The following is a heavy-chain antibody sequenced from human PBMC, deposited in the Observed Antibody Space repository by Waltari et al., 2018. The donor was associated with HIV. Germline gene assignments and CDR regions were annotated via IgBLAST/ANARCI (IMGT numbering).Heavy chain of an antibody. Sequence: EVQLVESGGGLVKPGGSLRLSCAASVFTSGSYSMNRVRPAPGKGLEWVSSISSSSSYIYYADAVKGRFTISRDNAKNSLYLQMNSLRAEDTAVYYCARDSSYGLFDYWGQGTLVTVSS. J-gene: IGHJ4*02. V-gene: IGHV3-21*01. D-gene: IGHD5-18*01. CDR1: VFTSGSYS. CDR2: ISSSSSYI. CDR3: ARDSSYGLFDY.